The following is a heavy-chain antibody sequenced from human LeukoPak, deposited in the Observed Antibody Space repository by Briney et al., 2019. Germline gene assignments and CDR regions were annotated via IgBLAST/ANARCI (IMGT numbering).Heavy chain of an antibody. Sequence: PGRSLRLSCAAAGFTYDDYAMHWVRQAPGKGLEWVSGISWNSVSIGYADSVKGRFTISRDNAKNSLYLQMNSLRAEDTALYYCTKAGGIYEYYFDYWGQGTLVTVSS. D-gene: IGHD5-12*01. CDR3: TKAGGIYEYYFDY. CDR2: ISWNSVSI. V-gene: IGHV3-9*01. J-gene: IGHJ4*02. CDR1: GFTYDDYA.